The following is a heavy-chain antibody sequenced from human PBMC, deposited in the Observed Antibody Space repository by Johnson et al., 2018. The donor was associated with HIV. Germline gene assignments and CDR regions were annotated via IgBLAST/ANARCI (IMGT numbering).Heavy chain of an antibody. Sequence: VQLVESGGGLVQPGGSLRLSCAASGFTFSSYWMSWVRQAPGKGLEWVANIKQDGSEKYYVDSVKGRLTISRDNAKNSLYLQMNSLIAEDTAVYYCARDFGYSSGWYRDDAFDIWGQGTMVTVSS. V-gene: IGHV3-7*01. D-gene: IGHD6-19*01. CDR3: ARDFGYSSGWYRDDAFDI. CDR2: IKQDGSEK. CDR1: GFTFSSYW. J-gene: IGHJ3*02.